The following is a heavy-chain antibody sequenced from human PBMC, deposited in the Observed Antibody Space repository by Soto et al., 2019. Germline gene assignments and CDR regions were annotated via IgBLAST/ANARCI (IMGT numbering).Heavy chain of an antibody. CDR3: ASXVDYDFWSGTTHYGMDV. CDR2: ISNDGTIT. J-gene: IGHJ6*01. CDR1: GLTFSNYW. Sequence: PGGSLRLSCAASGLTFSNYWMHWVRQAPGQGLVWVSRISNDGTITDYADSVKGRFTVSRDNAKNTQSLQMDSLRSEDTAVYFCASXVDYDFWSGTTHYGMDVWGQGTTVTVSS. D-gene: IGHD3-3*01. V-gene: IGHV3-74*01.